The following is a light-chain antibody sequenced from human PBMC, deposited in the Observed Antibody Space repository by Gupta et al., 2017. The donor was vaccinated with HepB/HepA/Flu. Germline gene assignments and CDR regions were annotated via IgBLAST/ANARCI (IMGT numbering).Light chain of an antibody. Sequence: EIVMTQSPATLSVSPGERATLSCRASQSVSSNLAWYQQKPGQAPRLLIYGASTRATGIPARFSGSWSGTEFTLTISSLQSEDFAVYYCQQYNNWPLTFGGRTKVEIK. J-gene: IGKJ4*01. CDR3: QQYNNWPLT. CDR1: QSVSSN. CDR2: GAS. V-gene: IGKV3-15*01.